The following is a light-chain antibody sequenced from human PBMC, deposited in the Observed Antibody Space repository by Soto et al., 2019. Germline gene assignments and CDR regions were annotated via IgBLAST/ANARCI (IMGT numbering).Light chain of an antibody. CDR1: QGISSY. V-gene: IGKV1-8*01. CDR2: AAS. J-gene: IGKJ4*01. CDR3: QQYYSYPLT. Sequence: AIRMTQSPSSLSASTGDRVTITCRASQGISSYLAWYQQKPGKAPKLLIYAASTLQSGVPSRLSGSGSGTDFTLTISFLQSEDFATYYCQQYYSYPLTFGGGTKVDIK.